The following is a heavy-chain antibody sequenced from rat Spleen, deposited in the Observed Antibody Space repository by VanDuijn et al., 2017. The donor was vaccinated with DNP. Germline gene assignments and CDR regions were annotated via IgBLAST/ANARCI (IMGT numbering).Heavy chain of an antibody. CDR3: ARWTRYFDY. J-gene: IGHJ2*01. CDR2: ISYSGST. D-gene: IGHD1-7*01. Sequence: EVQLQESGSGLVKPSQSLSLTCSVTGYSITSNYWGWIRKFPGNKMEYIGHISYSGSTNYNPSLKSRISITRDTSKNHFFLHLNSVTTDDTAPYYCARWTRYFDYWGQEVMVTGSS. V-gene: IGHV3-1*01. CDR1: GYSITSNY.